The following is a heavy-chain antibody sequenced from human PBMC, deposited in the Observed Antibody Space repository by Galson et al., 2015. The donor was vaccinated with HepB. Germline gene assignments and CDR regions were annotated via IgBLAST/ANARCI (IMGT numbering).Heavy chain of an antibody. Sequence: SVKVSCKASGGTFSSYTISWVRQAPGQGLEWMGRIIPILGIANYAQKFQGRVTITADKSTSTAYMELSSLRSEDTAVYYCAPEGDDSSNDAFDIWGQGTMVTVSS. J-gene: IGHJ3*02. V-gene: IGHV1-69*02. D-gene: IGHD3-22*01. CDR2: IIPILGIA. CDR3: APEGDDSSNDAFDI. CDR1: GGTFSSYT.